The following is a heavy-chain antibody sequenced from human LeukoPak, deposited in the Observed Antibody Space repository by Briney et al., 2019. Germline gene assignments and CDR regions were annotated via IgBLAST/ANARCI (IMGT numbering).Heavy chain of an antibody. CDR2: ISGSSSTI. D-gene: IGHD3-22*01. CDR3: AKDPGFYYDSGGYSVY. CDR1: GFTFSSYS. Sequence: PGGSLRLSCAASGFTFSSYSMNWVRQAPGKGLEWVSAISGSSSTIYHADSVKGRFTISRDNSKNTLYLQMSSLRAEDTALYYCAKDPGFYYDSGGYSVYWGQGALVTVSS. V-gene: IGHV3-23*01. J-gene: IGHJ4*02.